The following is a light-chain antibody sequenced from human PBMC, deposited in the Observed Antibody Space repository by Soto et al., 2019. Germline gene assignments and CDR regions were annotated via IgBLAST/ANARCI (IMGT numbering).Light chain of an antibody. CDR1: NNDVGAYNY. J-gene: IGLJ3*02. CDR3: SSYTRSSTVV. Sequence: QSALTQPASVSGSPGQSITISCTGSNNDVGAYNYVSWYQQHPGKAPKTMIYDVSNRPSGVSNRFSGSKSGSTASLTISGLQAEDEADYYCSSYTRSSTVVFGGGNKLTVL. CDR2: DVS. V-gene: IGLV2-14*03.